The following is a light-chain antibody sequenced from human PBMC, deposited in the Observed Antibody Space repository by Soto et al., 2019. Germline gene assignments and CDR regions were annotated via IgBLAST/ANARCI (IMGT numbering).Light chain of an antibody. V-gene: IGLV1-40*01. CDR1: SSNIGADYE. J-gene: IGLJ2*01. CDR3: QSHDRTLTSLV. CDR2: TYT. Sequence: QSVLTQPPSVSGALGQRVTISCTGASSNIGADYEVHWYQQIPGTAPKLLIYTYTNRPSGVPDRFSGSHSGASSSLAISGLQAEDEAVYYCQSHDRTLTSLVFGGGTKLTVL.